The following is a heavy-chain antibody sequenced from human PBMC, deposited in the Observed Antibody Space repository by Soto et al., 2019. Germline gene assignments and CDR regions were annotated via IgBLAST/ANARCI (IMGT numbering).Heavy chain of an antibody. CDR2: INGRGNYI. CDR3: VREDGKVGSNSAFDY. D-gene: IGHD1-26*01. V-gene: IGHV3-21*01. J-gene: IGHJ4*02. CDR1: GFTFSTYT. Sequence: LRLSFASSGFTFSTYTMNWVRQAPGKGLEWVSSINGRGNYIYYAESVKGRFAISRDNAKNSLYLQMDRLRAADTALYYCVREDGKVGSNSAFDYWGLGALVTVSS.